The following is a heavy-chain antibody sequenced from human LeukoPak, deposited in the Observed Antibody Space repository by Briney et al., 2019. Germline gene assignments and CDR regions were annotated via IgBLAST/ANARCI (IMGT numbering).Heavy chain of an antibody. CDR2: INPNSGGT. D-gene: IGHD2-2*01. J-gene: IGHJ4*02. Sequence: ASVTVSCKASGYTFTGYYMHWVRQAPGQGLEWMGWINPNSGGTNYAQKFQGRVTMTRDTSISTAYMELSRLRSDDTAVYYCARADTVVVPVADYWGQGTLVTVSS. CDR3: ARADTVVVPVADY. CDR1: GYTFTGYY. V-gene: IGHV1-2*02.